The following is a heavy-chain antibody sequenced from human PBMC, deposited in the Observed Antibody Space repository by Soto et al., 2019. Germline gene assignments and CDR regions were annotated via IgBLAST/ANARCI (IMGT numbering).Heavy chain of an antibody. D-gene: IGHD4-4*01. J-gene: IGHJ6*02. Sequence: ASVKVSCKTSGYTFTGYDLHWVRQAPGQGLEWMGWINPNNGGTNYAQSFQGRVSMTRDTSISTAYMELSRLRSDDTAVYYCERHGSNISDTYDVWGQGTTVTVSS. CDR3: ERHGSNISDTYDV. CDR2: INPNNGGT. CDR1: GYTFTGYD. V-gene: IGHV1-2*02.